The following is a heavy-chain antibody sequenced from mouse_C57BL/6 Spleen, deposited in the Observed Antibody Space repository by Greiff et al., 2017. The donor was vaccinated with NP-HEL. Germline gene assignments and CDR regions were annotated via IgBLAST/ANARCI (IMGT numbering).Heavy chain of an antibody. CDR1: GFTFTDYY. V-gene: IGHV7-3*01. Sequence: EVQGVESGGGLVQPGGSLSLSCAASGFTFTDYYMSWVRQPPGKALEWLGFIRNKANGYTTEYSASVKGRFTISRDNSQSILYLQMNALRAEDSATYYCARPTTVVANWYFAVWGTGTTVTVSS. J-gene: IGHJ1*03. CDR3: ARPTTVVANWYFAV. D-gene: IGHD1-1*01. CDR2: IRNKANGYTT.